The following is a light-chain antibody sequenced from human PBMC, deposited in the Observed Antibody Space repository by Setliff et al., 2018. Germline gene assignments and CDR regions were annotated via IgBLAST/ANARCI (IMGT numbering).Light chain of an antibody. CDR1: SSDVGGYNY. J-gene: IGLJ1*01. CDR2: DVS. V-gene: IGLV2-14*01. CDR3: SSYTSSSPDV. Sequence: QSALAQPASVSGSPGQSITISCTGTSSDVGGYNYVSWYQQHPGKAPKLMIYDVSKRPSGVSNRFSGSKSGNTASLTISGLQAEDEADYYCSSYTSSSPDVFGTGTKGTVL.